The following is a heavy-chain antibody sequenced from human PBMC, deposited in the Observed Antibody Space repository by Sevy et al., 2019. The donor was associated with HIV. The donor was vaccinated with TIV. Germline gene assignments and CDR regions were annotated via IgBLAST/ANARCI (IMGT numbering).Heavy chain of an antibody. J-gene: IGHJ4*02. CDR3: ARGASSGWDYFDY. CDR2: ISGLNNYI. CDR1: GFTFSDYY. Sequence: GGSLRLSCAASGFTFSDYYMNWVRQAPGKGLEWVSYISGLNNYIYYADSVRGRFTISRDNAKNSLYLQMNSLRAEDTAVYYCARGASSGWDYFDYWGQGTLVTVSS. V-gene: IGHV3-21*01. D-gene: IGHD6-19*01.